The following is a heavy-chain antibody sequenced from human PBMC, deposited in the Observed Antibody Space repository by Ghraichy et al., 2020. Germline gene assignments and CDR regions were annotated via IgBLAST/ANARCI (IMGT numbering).Heavy chain of an antibody. J-gene: IGHJ6*02. V-gene: IGHV3-48*02. CDR3: ARERGRWSDYYYYYGMDV. Sequence: SCAASGFTFSSYSMNWVRQAPGKGLEWVSYISSSSSTIYYADSVKGRFTISRDNAKNSLYLQMNSLRDEDTAVYYWARERGRWSDYYYYYGMDVWGQGTTVTVSS. D-gene: IGHD6-13*01. CDR1: GFTFSSYS. CDR2: ISSSSSTI.